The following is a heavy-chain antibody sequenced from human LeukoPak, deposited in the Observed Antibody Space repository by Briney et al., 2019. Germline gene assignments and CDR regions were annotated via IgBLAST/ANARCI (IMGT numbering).Heavy chain of an antibody. J-gene: IGHJ4*02. V-gene: IGHV4-39*07. CDR3: ASPKRFYDILTGYYGIAGYFDY. D-gene: IGHD3-9*01. CDR2: IYYSGST. CDR1: GGSISSSSYY. Sequence: SETLSLTCTVSGGSISSSSYYWGWIRQPPGKGLEWIGSIYYSGSTYYNPSLKSRVTISVDTSKNQFSLKLSSVTAADTAVYYCASPKRFYDILTGYYGIAGYFDYWGQGTLVTVSS.